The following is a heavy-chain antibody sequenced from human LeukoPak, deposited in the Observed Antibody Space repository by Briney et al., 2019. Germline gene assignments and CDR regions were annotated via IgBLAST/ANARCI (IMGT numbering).Heavy chain of an antibody. CDR1: GGSISSSTYY. J-gene: IGHJ5*02. CDR2: IYYSGST. CDR3: ARGGLLSKFDP. V-gene: IGHV4-39*07. Sequence: KSSETLSLTCTVSGGSISSSTYYWGWIRQPPGKGLEWIGSIYYSGSTSYNPSLKSRVTISVDTSKNQFSLKLSSVTAADTAVYYCARGGLLSKFDPWGQGTLVTVSS. D-gene: IGHD2-15*01.